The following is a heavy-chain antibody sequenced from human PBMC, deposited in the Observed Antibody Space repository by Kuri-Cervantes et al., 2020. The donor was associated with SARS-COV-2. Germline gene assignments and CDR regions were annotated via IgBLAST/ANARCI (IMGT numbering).Heavy chain of an antibody. J-gene: IGHJ4*02. D-gene: IGHD1-26*01. V-gene: IGHV3-30*18. CDR2: ISFDGNNK. Sequence: GESLKISCAASGFSFSNYGMHWVRQAPDKGLEWVALISFDGNNKYYADSVKGRFTVSRDNSKNTLFLQMNSLRAEDSAVYYCAKQYSGYFYTPCLDWGQGTLVTVSS. CDR3: AKQYSGYFYTPCLD. CDR1: GFSFSNYG.